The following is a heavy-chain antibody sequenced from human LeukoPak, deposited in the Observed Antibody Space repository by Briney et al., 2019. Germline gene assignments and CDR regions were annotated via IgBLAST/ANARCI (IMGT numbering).Heavy chain of an antibody. CDR1: GFTFSSYG. D-gene: IGHD3-22*01. CDR3: ATTYYYDSSGYRFDY. CDR2: ISYDGSNK. V-gene: IGHV3-30*03. Sequence: GGSLRLSSAASGFTFSSYGMHWVRQAPGKGLEWVAVISYDGSNKYYADSVKGRFTISRDNSKNTLYLQMNSLRAEDTAVYYCATTYYYDSSGYRFDYWGQGTLVTVSS. J-gene: IGHJ4*02.